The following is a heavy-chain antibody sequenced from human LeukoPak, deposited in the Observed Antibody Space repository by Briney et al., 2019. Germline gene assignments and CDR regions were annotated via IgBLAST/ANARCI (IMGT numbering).Heavy chain of an antibody. CDR1: GYSISTGYY. V-gene: IGHV4-38-2*02. D-gene: IGHD6-19*01. CDR3: ARGPIAVAGQFDY. J-gene: IGHJ4*02. CDR2: FYHGGST. Sequence: SETLSLTCTVSGYSISTGYYWDWIRQPPGKGLEWIGTFYHGGSTYYNPSLKSRVTISVDTSKNQFSLNLTSVTAADTAVYYCARGPIAVAGQFDYWGQGTLVTVSS.